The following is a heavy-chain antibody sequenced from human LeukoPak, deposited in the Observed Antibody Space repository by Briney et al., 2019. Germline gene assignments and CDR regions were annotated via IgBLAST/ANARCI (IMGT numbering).Heavy chain of an antibody. D-gene: IGHD3-10*01. CDR1: GGSISSSSYY. J-gene: IGHJ4*02. V-gene: IGHV4-39*01. Sequence: SETLSLTCTVSGGSISSSSYYWGWIRQPPGKGLQWMGSIYYSGSTYYNPSLKSRVTISVDTSQNQFSLKLSSVTAADTAVYYCARHEAGEVRGVITYWGQGTLVTVSS. CDR2: IYYSGST. CDR3: ARHEAGEVRGVITY.